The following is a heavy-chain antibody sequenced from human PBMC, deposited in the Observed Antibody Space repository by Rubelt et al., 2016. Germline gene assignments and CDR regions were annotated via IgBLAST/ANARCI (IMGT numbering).Heavy chain of an antibody. V-gene: IGHV4-34*01. J-gene: IGHJ4*02. Sequence: QVQLQQWGAGLLKPSETLSLTCAVYGGSFSGYYWSWIRQPPGKGLEWLGEINHSGSTNYNPSLKSRVTISVYTAMDQFSLKLSSVTAADTAVYYCASRGRYYGSGSYPPRTGIVDYWGQGTLVTVSS. CDR3: ASRGRYYGSGSYPPRTGIVDY. CDR2: INHSGST. CDR1: GGSFSGYY. D-gene: IGHD3-10*01.